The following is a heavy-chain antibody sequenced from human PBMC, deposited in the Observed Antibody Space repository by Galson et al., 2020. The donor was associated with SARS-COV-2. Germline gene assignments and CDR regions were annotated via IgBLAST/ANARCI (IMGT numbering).Heavy chain of an antibody. CDR2: IYPGDSDT. J-gene: IGHJ2*01. CDR3: ARLAGYNGYDLNWYFDL. D-gene: IGHD5-12*01. Sequence: GESLKISCKGSGYSFTSYWITWVRQMPGQGLEWMGIIYPGDSDTRYSPSFQGQVTISADKSISTAYLQWSSLKASDTAMYYCARLAGYNGYDLNWYFDLWGRGTLLTVSS. CDR1: GYSFTSYW. V-gene: IGHV5-51*01.